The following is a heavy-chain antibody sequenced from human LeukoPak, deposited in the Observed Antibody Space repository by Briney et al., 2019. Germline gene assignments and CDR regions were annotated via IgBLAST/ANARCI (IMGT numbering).Heavy chain of an antibody. CDR2: INGDGSST. Sequence: GGSLRLSCAVSRATFSLYWLTWVRQAPGKGLVWVSRINGDGSSTSYADSVKGRFTISRDNAKNTLFLQMDSLRVEDTAVYYCARGRVCSDGYHYWGQGTLVTVSS. D-gene: IGHD2-15*01. J-gene: IGHJ4*02. CDR3: ARGRVCSDGYHY. CDR1: RATFSLYW. V-gene: IGHV3-74*01.